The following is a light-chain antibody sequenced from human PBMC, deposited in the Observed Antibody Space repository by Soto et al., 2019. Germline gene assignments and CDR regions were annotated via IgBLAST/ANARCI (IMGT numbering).Light chain of an antibody. V-gene: IGLV3-21*02. CDR1: NIGSKS. CDR3: QVWDISSDPNYV. CDR2: DDR. Sequence: SYELTQPPSVSVAPGQTASITCGGNNIGSKSVHWYQQKPGQAPVLVVFDDRDRPSGVPVRFSGSNSGHTATLTISRVEAGDEADYYCQVWDISSDPNYVFGTGNKLTVL. J-gene: IGLJ1*01.